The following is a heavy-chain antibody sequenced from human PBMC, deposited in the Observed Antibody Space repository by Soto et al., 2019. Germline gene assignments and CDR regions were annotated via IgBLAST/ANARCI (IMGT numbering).Heavy chain of an antibody. CDR2: ISSDGNHK. CDR1: GFTVTAYT. D-gene: IGHD1-1*01. V-gene: IGHV3-30-3*01. CDR3: ARWKQPLLNY. J-gene: IGHJ4*02. Sequence: QVQLVESGGGVVQPGRSLRLSCAASGFTVTAYTMHWVRQAPGKGLEWVAVISSDGNHKYYADSVKGRFTISRDTYTNTRYLQMNSLRAEDTGKYFCARWKQPLLNYWGQGTLLTVSS.